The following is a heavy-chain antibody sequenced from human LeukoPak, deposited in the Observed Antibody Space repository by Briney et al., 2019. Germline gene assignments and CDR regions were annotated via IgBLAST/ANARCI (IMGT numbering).Heavy chain of an antibody. D-gene: IGHD3-16*01. V-gene: IGHV3-23*01. CDR3: ATGEFYFDF. Sequence: GGSLRLSCAASGFTFTNYDMSWVRQAPGKGLEWVSTISNSGHSTSYADSVKGRFTISRDNSKNTMYLQMNSLRAEDTALYYCATGEFYFDFWGQGTLVTVSS. CDR1: GFTFTNYD. CDR2: ISNSGHST. J-gene: IGHJ4*02.